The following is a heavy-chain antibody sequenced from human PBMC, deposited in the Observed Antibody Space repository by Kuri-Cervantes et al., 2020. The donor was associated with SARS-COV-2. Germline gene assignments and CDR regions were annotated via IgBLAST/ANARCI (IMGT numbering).Heavy chain of an antibody. CDR1: GYSISSGYY. V-gene: IGHV4-38-2*02. CDR2: IYHSGST. CDR3: ARVGGQVAGTLYFQH. D-gene: IGHD6-19*01. J-gene: IGHJ1*01. Sequence: GSLRLSCTVPGYSISSGYYWGWIRQPPGKGLGWIGSIYHSGSTYYNPSLKSRVTISVDTSKSQFSLKLSSVTAADTAVYCCARVGGQVAGTLYFQHWGQGTLVTVSS.